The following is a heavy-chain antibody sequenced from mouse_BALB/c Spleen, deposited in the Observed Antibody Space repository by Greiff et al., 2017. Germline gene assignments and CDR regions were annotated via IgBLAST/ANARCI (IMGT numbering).Heavy chain of an antibody. CDR1: GYAFTNYL. D-gene: IGHD2-12*01. Sequence: VQLQQSGAELVRPGTSVKVSCKASGYAFTNYLIEWVKQRPGQGLEWIGVINPGSGGTNYNEKFKGKATFTADTSSNTAYMQLSSLTSEDSAVYYCATLYDDAMDYWGQGTSVTVSS. CDR2: INPGSGGT. CDR3: ATLYDDAMDY. J-gene: IGHJ4*01. V-gene: IGHV1-54*02.